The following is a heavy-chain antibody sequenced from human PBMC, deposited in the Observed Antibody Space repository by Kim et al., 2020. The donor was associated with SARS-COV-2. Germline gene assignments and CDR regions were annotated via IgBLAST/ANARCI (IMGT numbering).Heavy chain of an antibody. CDR1: GYTFTSYD. Sequence: ASVKVSCKAAGYTFTSYDINWVRQAPGQGFENMGWMNSDSGNTGYTRKFQGRVTMTRDSSINTAYLELSGLTFEDTAFYYCARGRVPSMSKDNFFQH. J-gene: IGHJ1*01. CDR3: ARGRVPSMSKDNFFQH. CDR2: MNSDSGNT. D-gene: IGHD2-2*01. V-gene: IGHV1-8*01.